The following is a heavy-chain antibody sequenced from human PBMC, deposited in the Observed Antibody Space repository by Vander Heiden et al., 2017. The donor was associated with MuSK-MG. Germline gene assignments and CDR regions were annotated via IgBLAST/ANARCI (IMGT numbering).Heavy chain of an antibody. CDR2: IYYSGST. Sequence: QVQLQASCPGLVKPSETLSLTCTVSGGSISSYYWSWIRQPPGKGLEWIGYIYYSGSTNYNPSLKSRVTISVDTSKNQFSLKLSSVTAADTAVYYCARVELGAFDIWGQGTMVTVSS. CDR1: GGSISSYY. D-gene: IGHD3-10*01. V-gene: IGHV4-59*01. J-gene: IGHJ3*02. CDR3: ARVELGAFDI.